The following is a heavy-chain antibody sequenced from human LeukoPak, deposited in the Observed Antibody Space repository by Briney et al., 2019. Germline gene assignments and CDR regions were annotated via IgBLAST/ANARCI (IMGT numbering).Heavy chain of an antibody. V-gene: IGHV3-30-3*01. Sequence: GGSLRLSCAASGFTFSSYWMSWVRQAPGKGLEWVAVISSDGGNEYYADSVKGRFTISRDNSKNTLYLQMNSLRAEDTAIFYCAREHGYCSSTSCYGYYYYMDVWGKGTTVTVSS. D-gene: IGHD2-2*03. CDR2: ISSDGGNE. CDR1: GFTFSSYW. J-gene: IGHJ6*03. CDR3: AREHGYCSSTSCYGYYYYMDV.